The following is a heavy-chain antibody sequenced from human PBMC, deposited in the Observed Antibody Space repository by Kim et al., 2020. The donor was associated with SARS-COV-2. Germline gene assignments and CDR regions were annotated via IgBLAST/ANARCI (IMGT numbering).Heavy chain of an antibody. Sequence: TYYHPSLKSRLTLSVDTSKNQFSLNLRSVTATDTAVYYCARRGGIVNNYNYWGQGTLVTVSS. D-gene: IGHD1-1*01. CDR3: ARRGGIVNNYNY. CDR2: T. V-gene: IGHV4-39*01. J-gene: IGHJ4*02.